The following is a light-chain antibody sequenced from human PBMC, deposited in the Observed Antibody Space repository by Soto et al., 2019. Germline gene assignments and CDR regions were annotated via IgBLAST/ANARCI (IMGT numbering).Light chain of an antibody. V-gene: IGLV1-44*01. CDR2: SYN. CDR1: SSNIGSNT. CDR3: PAWDDSLNGVV. Sequence: QSVLTQPPSASGTPGQRVTISCSGSSSNIGSNTVNWYQQLPGTAPKLLFYSYNQRPSGVPDRFSGSKSGTSASLAISGLQSEDEADYYCPAWDDSLNGVVFGGGTKLTVL. J-gene: IGLJ2*01.